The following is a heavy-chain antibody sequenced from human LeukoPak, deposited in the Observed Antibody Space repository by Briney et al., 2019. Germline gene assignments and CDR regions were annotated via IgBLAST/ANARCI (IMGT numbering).Heavy chain of an antibody. V-gene: IGHV5-10-1*04. CDR2: IDPSDSNI. CDR1: GYTFTSHW. Sequence: GESLKISCKGSGYTFTSHWISWVRQLPGKGLEWMGRIDPSDSNIDYSPSFQGQVTISADKSISTAYLQWSSLKASDTAMYYCARHSGSIDYWGQGTLVTVSS. D-gene: IGHD3-22*01. CDR3: ARHSGSIDY. J-gene: IGHJ4*02.